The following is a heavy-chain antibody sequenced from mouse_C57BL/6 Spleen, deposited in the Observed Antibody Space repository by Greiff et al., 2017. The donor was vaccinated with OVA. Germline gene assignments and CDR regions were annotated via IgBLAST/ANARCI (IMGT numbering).Heavy chain of an antibody. J-gene: IGHJ4*01. D-gene: IGHD2-1*01. V-gene: IGHV2-6*01. CDR1: GFSLTSYG. Sequence: VQLVESGPGLVAPSQSLSITCTVSGFSLTSYGVDWVRQSPGKGLEWLGVIWGVGSTNYNSALKSRLSISKDNSKSQVFLKMNSLQTDDTAMYYCASEDGKGAMDYWGQGTSVTVSS. CDR2: IWGVGST. CDR3: ASEDGKGAMDY.